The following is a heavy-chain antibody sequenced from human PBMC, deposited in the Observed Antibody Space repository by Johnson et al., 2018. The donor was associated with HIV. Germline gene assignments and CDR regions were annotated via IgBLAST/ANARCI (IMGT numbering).Heavy chain of an antibody. CDR3: AKLSIFGVVETDGFDI. Sequence: QVQLVESGGGVVQPGGSLRLSCATSGFTFSTYGMHWVRQAPGKGLEWVAFIRYDGSLKYLADSVKGRFTISRDNSKKTLYLQMNSLRAYDTAVYHCAKLSIFGVVETDGFDIWGQGTMVTVSS. CDR2: IRYDGSLK. J-gene: IGHJ3*02. V-gene: IGHV3-30*02. D-gene: IGHD3-3*01. CDR1: GFTFSTYG.